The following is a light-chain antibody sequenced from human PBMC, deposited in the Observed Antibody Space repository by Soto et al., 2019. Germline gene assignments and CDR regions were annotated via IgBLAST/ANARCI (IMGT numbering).Light chain of an antibody. J-gene: IGLJ3*02. V-gene: IGLV2-23*01. CDR3: CSYAGSSTWV. Sequence: QSALTQPASVSGSPGQSITISCTGTSSDVGNYNLVSWFQQLPGKAPKLLIYEGTKRPSGVSNRFSGSRSGTRASLTISGLQVEDEADYYCCSYAGSSTWVFGGGTKLTVL. CDR1: SSDVGNYNL. CDR2: EGT.